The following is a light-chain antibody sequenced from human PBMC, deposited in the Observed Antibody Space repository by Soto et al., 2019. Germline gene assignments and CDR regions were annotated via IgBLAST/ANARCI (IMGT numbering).Light chain of an antibody. CDR2: AAS. J-gene: IGKJ1*01. V-gene: IGKV3-15*01. CDR1: QSISSK. Sequence: EIVMTQSTATLSVSPGEGATLSCRASQSISSKLAWYQQKPGQAPRLLIYAASTRATGVPARFSGSGSGTEFTLTISSLQSEDLAVYYCQHYNDWGWTFGQGTKVEIK. CDR3: QHYNDWGWT.